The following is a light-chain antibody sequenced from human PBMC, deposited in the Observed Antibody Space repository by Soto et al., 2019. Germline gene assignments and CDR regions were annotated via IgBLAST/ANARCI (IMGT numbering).Light chain of an antibody. CDR1: QSVSRN. V-gene: IGKV3-15*01. J-gene: IGKJ1*01. CDR3: QQYNNWPRT. Sequence: EIVMTMSPATLSVSPGERATLSCRASQSVSRNLAWYQQKPGQAPRLLIYGASTRATGFPARFSGSGSGTEFTLTISGLQSEDFAVYYCQQYNNWPRTFGQVTKV. CDR2: GAS.